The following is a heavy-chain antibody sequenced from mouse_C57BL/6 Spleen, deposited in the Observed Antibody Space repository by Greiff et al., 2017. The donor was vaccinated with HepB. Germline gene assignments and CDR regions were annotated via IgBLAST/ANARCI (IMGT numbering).Heavy chain of an antibody. CDR2: IYPGSGNT. CDR1: GYTFTDYY. J-gene: IGHJ1*03. CDR3: AREAYYSKDWYFDV. D-gene: IGHD2-5*01. Sequence: VQGVESGAELVRPGASVKLSCKASGYTFTDYYINWVKQRPGQGLEWIARIYPGSGNTYYNEKFKGKATLTAEKSSSTAYMQLSSLTSEDSAVYFCAREAYYSKDWYFDVWGTGTTVTVSS. V-gene: IGHV1-76*01.